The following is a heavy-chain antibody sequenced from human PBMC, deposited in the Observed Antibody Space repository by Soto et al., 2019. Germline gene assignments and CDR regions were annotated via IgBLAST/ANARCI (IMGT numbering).Heavy chain of an antibody. CDR3: AKDGSYDSSGYYDY. V-gene: IGHV3-23*01. Sequence: GGSLRLSCAAYGFTFSSYGMSWVRQAPGKGLEWVSAISGSGDRTYYADSVKGRFTISRDNSKNTLYLQMNSLRAEDTAVYYCAKDGSYDSSGYYDYWGQGTLVTVSS. CDR2: ISGSGDRT. CDR1: GFTFSSYG. J-gene: IGHJ4*02. D-gene: IGHD3-22*01.